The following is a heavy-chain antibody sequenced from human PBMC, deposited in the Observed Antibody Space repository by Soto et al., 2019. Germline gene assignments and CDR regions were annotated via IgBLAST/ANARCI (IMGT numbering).Heavy chain of an antibody. CDR1: GYSFTSYW. CDR3: ARHRSSTSYGMDV. D-gene: IGHD6-13*01. CDR2: IYPGDSDT. Sequence: PGESLKISCKGSGYSFTSYWIGWVRQMPGKGLEWMGTIYPGDSDTRYSPSFEGQVTISADKSISTAYLQWSSLKASDTAMYYCARHRSSTSYGMDVWGQGTTVTVSS. J-gene: IGHJ6*02. V-gene: IGHV5-51*01.